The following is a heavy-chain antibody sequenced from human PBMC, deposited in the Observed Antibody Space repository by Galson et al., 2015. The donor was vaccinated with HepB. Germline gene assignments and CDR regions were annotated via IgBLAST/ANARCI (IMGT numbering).Heavy chain of an antibody. CDR2: ISSSSSTI. J-gene: IGHJ3*02. D-gene: IGHD2-21*02. CDR1: GFTFSSYS. V-gene: IGHV3-48*02. Sequence: SLRLSCAASGFTFSSYSMNWVRQAPGKGLEWVSYISSSSSTIYYADSVKGRFTISRDNAKNSLYLQMNSLRDEGTAVYYCARARGCGGDCYSGAYAFDIWGQGTMVTVSS. CDR3: ARARGCGGDCYSGAYAFDI.